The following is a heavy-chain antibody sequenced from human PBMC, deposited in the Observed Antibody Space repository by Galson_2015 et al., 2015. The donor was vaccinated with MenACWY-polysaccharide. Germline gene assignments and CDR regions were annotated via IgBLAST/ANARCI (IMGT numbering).Heavy chain of an antibody. CDR2: PHPDGSNT. V-gene: IGHV3-74*01. J-gene: IGHJ6*02. D-gene: IGHD2-15*01. CDR3: ASAELILGYYYGMDV. CDR1: GFTFSNYW. Sequence: GFTFSNYWMHRVRQAQVKGLMWVSRPHPDGSNTTYADSVKVRFTISRDNAKNTLYLQMYSLRGEDTAVYYCASAELILGYYYGMDVWGQGTTVTVSS.